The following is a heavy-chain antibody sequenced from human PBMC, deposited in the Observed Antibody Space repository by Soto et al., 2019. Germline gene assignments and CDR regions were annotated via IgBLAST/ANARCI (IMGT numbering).Heavy chain of an antibody. CDR1: GGSISSGDYY. Sequence: SETLSLTCTVSGGSISSGDYYWSWIRQPPGKGLEWIGYIYYSGSTYYNPSLRSRVTISVDTSKNQFSLKLSSVTAADTAVYYCARASNYYDSSGPRGPVDYWGQGTLVTVSS. D-gene: IGHD3-22*01. CDR3: ARASNYYDSSGPRGPVDY. CDR2: IYYSGST. J-gene: IGHJ4*02. V-gene: IGHV4-30-4*01.